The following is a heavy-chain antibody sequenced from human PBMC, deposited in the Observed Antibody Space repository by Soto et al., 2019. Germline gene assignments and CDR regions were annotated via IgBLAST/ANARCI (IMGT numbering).Heavy chain of an antibody. J-gene: IGHJ4*02. CDR1: GGSFSGYY. V-gene: IGHV4-34*01. Sequence: PSETLSLTCAVYGGSFSGYYWSWIRQPPGKGLEWIGEINHSGSTNYNPSLKSRVTISVDTSKNQFSLKLSSVTAADTAVYYCARDTYYDILTGLRWMFDYWGQGTLVTVSS. CDR2: INHSGST. D-gene: IGHD3-9*01. CDR3: ARDTYYDILTGLRWMFDY.